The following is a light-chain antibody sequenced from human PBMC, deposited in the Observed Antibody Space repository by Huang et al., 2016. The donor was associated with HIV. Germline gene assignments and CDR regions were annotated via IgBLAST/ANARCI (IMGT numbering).Light chain of an antibody. Sequence: EIVLTQSPGTLSLSPGERATLSCRASQSISSSSLAWYLQKPGQAPTLLIHGASTSATDIPDRFSVSWSGTDFTLTISRLEPEDFAVYYCHQYGSPPFTFGPGTKVDIK. CDR1: QSISSSS. J-gene: IGKJ3*01. CDR3: HQYGSPPFT. V-gene: IGKV3-20*01. CDR2: GAS.